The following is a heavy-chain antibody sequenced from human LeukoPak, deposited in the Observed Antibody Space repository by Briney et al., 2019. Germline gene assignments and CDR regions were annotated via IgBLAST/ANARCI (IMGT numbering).Heavy chain of an antibody. CDR1: GFTFSNAW. J-gene: IGHJ4*02. CDR3: TTAGTYSSGWYWVDY. D-gene: IGHD6-19*01. Sequence: GGSLRLCCAASGFTFSNAWMSWVRQAPGKGLEWVGRIKSKTDGGTTDYAAPVKGRFTISRDDSKNTLYLQMNSLKTEDTAVYYCTTAGTYSSGWYWVDYWGQGTLVTVSS. V-gene: IGHV3-15*01. CDR2: IKSKTDGGTT.